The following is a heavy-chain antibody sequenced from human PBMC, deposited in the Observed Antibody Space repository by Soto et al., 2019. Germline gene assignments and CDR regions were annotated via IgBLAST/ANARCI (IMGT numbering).Heavy chain of an antibody. V-gene: IGHV5-10-1*01. D-gene: IGHD3-3*01. Sequence: LGESLKISCKGSGYSFTSYWISWVRQMPGKGLEWMGRIDPSDSYTNYRPSFQGHVTISADKSISTAYLQWSSLKASDTAMYYCARGPAIRCCKMDVWGQGTTVTVSS. CDR1: GYSFTSYW. J-gene: IGHJ6*02. CDR3: ARGPAIRCCKMDV. CDR2: IDPSDSYT.